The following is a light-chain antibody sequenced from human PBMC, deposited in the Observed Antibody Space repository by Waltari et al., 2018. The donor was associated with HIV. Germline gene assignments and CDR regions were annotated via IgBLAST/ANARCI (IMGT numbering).Light chain of an antibody. CDR1: QSLLYSDGNTY. J-gene: IGKJ2*01. V-gene: IGKV2-30*01. CDR2: KVS. Sequence: DVVMTQSPLSLPVTLGQTASISSSPSQSLLYSDGNTYLSWFQQRPGQSPRRLIYKVSNRDSGVPDRFSGSGSGTDFTLKISRVEAEDVGVYYCMQGTHWPRYTFGQGTKLEIK. CDR3: MQGTHWPRYT.